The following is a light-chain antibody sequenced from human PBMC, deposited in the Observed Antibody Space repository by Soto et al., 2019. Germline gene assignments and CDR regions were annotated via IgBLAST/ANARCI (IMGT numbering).Light chain of an antibody. CDR3: KQYNNWPET. J-gene: IGKJ1*01. CDR1: QGISSW. V-gene: IGKV1-12*01. CDR2: VAS. Sequence: DIQMTQSPSSVPASVGDRVTITCRASQGISSWLAWYQQKPGKDPKRLIYVASRLESGVQSRFSGSGSGTEFTLTIRSLQSEDFAVYYCKQYNNWPETFGQGTKVDIK.